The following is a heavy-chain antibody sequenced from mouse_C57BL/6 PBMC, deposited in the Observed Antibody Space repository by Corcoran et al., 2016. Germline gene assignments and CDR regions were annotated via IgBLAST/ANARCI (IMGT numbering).Heavy chain of an antibody. CDR3: ARGVATLDV. D-gene: IGHD1-1*01. V-gene: IGHV5-17*01. J-gene: IGHJ1*01. CDR1: GFTFSNYY. CDR2: ISGDSSYI. Sequence: EVQLVEAGGGLVQPGGSLRLSCVASGFTFSNYYMHWIRQAPGKGPEWLTYISGDSSYIKYADSVKGRFTTSRDNGKNTLYLQMSSLRTEDTAVYYCARGVATLDVWGAGTLVTVSS.